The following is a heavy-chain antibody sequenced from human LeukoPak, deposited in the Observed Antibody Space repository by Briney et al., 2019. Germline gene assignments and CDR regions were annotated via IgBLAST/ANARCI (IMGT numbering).Heavy chain of an antibody. J-gene: IGHJ4*02. CDR1: DYSISNDYY. D-gene: IGHD3-22*01. CDR3: ARGSYDSSGYALDY. Sequence: PSETLSLTCAVSDYSISNDYYWGWIRQPAGKGLEWIGRIYTSGSTNYNPSLKSRVTMSVDTSKNQFSLKLSSVTAADTAVYYCARGSYDSSGYALDYWGQGTLVTVSS. CDR2: IYTSGST. V-gene: IGHV4-4*07.